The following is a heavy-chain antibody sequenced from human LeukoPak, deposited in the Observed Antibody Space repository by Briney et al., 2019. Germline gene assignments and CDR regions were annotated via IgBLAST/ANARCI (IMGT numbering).Heavy chain of an antibody. J-gene: IGHJ3*02. CDR2: ISAYNGNT. CDR3: AGAVVLRNAFDI. D-gene: IGHD3-22*01. CDR1: GYTFTSYG. V-gene: IGHV1-18*04. Sequence: ASVKVSCKASGYTFTSYGISWVRQAPGQGLEWMGWISAYNGNTNYAQKLQGRVTMTTDTSTSTAYMELRSLRSDDTAVYYCAGAVVLRNAFDIWGQGTMVTVSS.